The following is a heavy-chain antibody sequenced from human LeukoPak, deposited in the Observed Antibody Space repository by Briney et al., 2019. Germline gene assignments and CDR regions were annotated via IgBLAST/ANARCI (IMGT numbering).Heavy chain of an antibody. CDR2: IDSSGST. CDR1: DDSISSGRYY. V-gene: IGHV4-39*07. Sequence: SETLSLTCSVSDDSISSGRYYWGWIRQFPGKGLEWIGSIDSSGSTSYNPSLKSRVTLSVDTPNNQFSLRLNFVTAADTGVYYCARDRGVVTAFDYWGQGTLVSVSS. CDR3: ARDRGVVTAFDY. D-gene: IGHD2-21*02. J-gene: IGHJ4*02.